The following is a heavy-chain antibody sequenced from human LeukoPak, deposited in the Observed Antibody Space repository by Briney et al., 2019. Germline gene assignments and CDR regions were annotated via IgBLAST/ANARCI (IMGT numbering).Heavy chain of an antibody. V-gene: IGHV4-59*01. Sequence: SETLSLTCTVSGGSISSYYWNWIRQSPGKGLEWIGYIYYSGSTTYNPSLKSRLAIPLDMSKNQFSLRLRSVTAADTAVYYCARGKSHDLWSGYRPSWFDSWGQGTRVTVSS. J-gene: IGHJ5*01. D-gene: IGHD3-3*01. CDR1: GGSISSYY. CDR2: IYYSGST. CDR3: ARGKSHDLWSGYRPSWFDS.